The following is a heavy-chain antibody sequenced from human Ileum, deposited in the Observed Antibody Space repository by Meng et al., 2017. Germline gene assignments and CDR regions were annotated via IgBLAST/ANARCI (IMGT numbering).Heavy chain of an antibody. CDR3: ASARYDN. V-gene: IGHV4-34*01. J-gene: IGHJ4*02. CDR1: GGSFSANY. Sequence: QVQLQQGGAGLLKPSETLSLTCVVYGGSFSANYWTWIRQPPGKGLEWIGEINHNGDTNYKPSLKSRVTISVDTSKKQFSLRLTSATAADTAVYYCASARYDNWGQGTLVTVSS. CDR2: INHNGDT.